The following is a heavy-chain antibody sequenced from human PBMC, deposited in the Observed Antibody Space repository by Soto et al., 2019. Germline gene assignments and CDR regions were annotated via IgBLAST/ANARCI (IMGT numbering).Heavy chain of an antibody. CDR1: GFTFSSYG. Sequence: GGSLRLSCAASGFTFSSYGMHWVRQAPGKGLEWVAFLWYDGSNKYYVDSVKGRFTISRDNSKNTLYLQMNSLRAEDTAVYYFARDKRDLRFLEWSYYFDYWGQGTLVTVSS. CDR3: ARDKRDLRFLEWSYYFDY. J-gene: IGHJ4*02. V-gene: IGHV3-30*02. D-gene: IGHD3-3*01. CDR2: LWYDGSNK.